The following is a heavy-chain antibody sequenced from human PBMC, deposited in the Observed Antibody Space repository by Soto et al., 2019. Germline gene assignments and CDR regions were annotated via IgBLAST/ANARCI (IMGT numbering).Heavy chain of an antibody. CDR3: AKERNDFWSGTTGGFDH. CDR2: ISGSGGTT. CDR1: GFTFSSYS. D-gene: IGHD3-3*01. Sequence: GGSLRLSCAASGFTFSSYSMSRVRQAPGKGLDWVSGISGSGGTTYYADSVKGRFTISRDNPKNTVFVQMNSLRPEDTAIYYCAKERNDFWSGTTGGFDHWGQGLLVTVSS. J-gene: IGHJ4*02. V-gene: IGHV3-23*01.